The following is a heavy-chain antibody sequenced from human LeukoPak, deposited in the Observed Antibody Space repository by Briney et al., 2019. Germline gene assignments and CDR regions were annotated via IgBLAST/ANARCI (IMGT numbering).Heavy chain of an antibody. D-gene: IGHD3-3*01. V-gene: IGHV3-21*01. Sequence: GGSLRLSCAASGFTFSSYSMNWVRQAPGKGLEWVSSISSSSSYIYYADSVKGRFTISRDNAKNSLYLQMNSLRAEDTALYYCARSQFYLDRSGYSGGYHWGQGTLVTVSS. CDR2: ISSSSSYI. J-gene: IGHJ5*02. CDR3: ARSQFYLDRSGYSGGYH. CDR1: GFTFSSYS.